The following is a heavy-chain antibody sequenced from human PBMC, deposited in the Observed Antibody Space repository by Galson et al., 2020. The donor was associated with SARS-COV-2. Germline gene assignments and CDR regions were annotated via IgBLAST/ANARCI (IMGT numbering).Heavy chain of an antibody. Sequence: ELSMHWVRQAPGKGLEWMGGFDPDDGETIYAQKFQGRVTMTEDTSTDTAYMELSSLRSEDTAVYYCATVDPVLAAAGVLGYYYYGMDVWGQGTTVTVSS. CDR3: ATVDPVLAAAGVLGYYYYGMDV. J-gene: IGHJ6*02. CDR1: ELS. D-gene: IGHD6-13*01. V-gene: IGHV1-24*01. CDR2: FDPDDGET.